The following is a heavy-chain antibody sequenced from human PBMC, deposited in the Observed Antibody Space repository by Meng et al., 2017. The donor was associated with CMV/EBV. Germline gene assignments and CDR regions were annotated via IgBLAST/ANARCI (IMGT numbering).Heavy chain of an antibody. V-gene: IGHV5-51*01. J-gene: IGHJ5*02. Sequence: GESLKISCKGSGYTFTSYWIVWVRQMPGKGLEWMGLIYPGDSDTKYSPSFQGQVTISADKSISTAYLQWSSLKASDTAIYYCARRRSSSRWFDPWGQGTQVTVSS. CDR2: IYPGDSDT. CDR1: GYTFTSYW. D-gene: IGHD6-6*01. CDR3: ARRRSSSRWFDP.